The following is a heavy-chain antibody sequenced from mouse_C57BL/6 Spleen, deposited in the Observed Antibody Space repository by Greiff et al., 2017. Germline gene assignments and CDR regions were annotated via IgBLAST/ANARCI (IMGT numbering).Heavy chain of an antibody. CDR2: INPENGDT. V-gene: IGHV14-4*01. J-gene: IGHJ1*03. Sequence: EVQLQQSGAELVRPGASVKLSCTASGFNIKDDYMHWVKQRPEQGLEWIGWINPENGDTEYASKFQGKATITADTSSNTAYLQLSSLTSEDTAVYYCTHYYGSSYGYFDVWGTGTTVTVSS. CDR1: GFNIKDDY. CDR3: THYYGSSYGYFDV. D-gene: IGHD1-1*01.